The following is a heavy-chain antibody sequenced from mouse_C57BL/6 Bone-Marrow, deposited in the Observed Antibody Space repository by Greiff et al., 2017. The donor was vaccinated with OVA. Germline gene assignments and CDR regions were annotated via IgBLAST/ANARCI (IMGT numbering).Heavy chain of an antibody. CDR2: INPSTGGT. CDR3: ARGGWLRRVWYFDA. J-gene: IGHJ1*03. Sequence: VQLQQSGPELVKPGASVKLSCKASGYSFTGYYMNWVKQSPEKSLEWIGEINPSTGGTTYNQKFKAKATLTVDKSSSTAYMQLKSLTSEDSAVYDCARGGWLRRVWYFDAWGTGTTVTVSS. V-gene: IGHV1-42*01. D-gene: IGHD2-2*01. CDR1: GYSFTGYY.